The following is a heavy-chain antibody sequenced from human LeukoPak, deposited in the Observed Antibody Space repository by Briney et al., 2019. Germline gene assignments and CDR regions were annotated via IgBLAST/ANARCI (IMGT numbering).Heavy chain of an antibody. J-gene: IGHJ4*02. CDR1: GGSISSYY. CDR2: IYYSGST. CDR3: ARVGGAVAGTFSFFDY. Sequence: PSETLSLTCTVSGGSISSYYWSWIRQLPGKGLEWIGYIYYSGSTNYNPSLKSRVTISLDTSKNQLSLKLSSVTAADTAVYYCARVGGAVAGTFSFFDYWGQGTLVTVSS. V-gene: IGHV4-59*01. D-gene: IGHD6-19*01.